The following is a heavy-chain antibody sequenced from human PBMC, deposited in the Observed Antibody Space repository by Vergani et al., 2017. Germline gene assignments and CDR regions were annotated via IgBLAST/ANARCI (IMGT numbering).Heavy chain of an antibody. V-gene: IGHV1-46*03. Sequence: QVQVVQSGAEVKKSGASVKVSCKTSGYTFSNYYMHWVRQAPGQGLEWMGIINPSGGHTNYAQKFQGRVTMTRDTSTSTVYMVLSSLRSEDTAIYYCARGDYCILTGYRYWGQGTLVTVSA. CDR2: INPSGGHT. J-gene: IGHJ4*02. CDR3: ARGDYCILTGYRY. D-gene: IGHD3-9*01. CDR1: GYTFSNYY.